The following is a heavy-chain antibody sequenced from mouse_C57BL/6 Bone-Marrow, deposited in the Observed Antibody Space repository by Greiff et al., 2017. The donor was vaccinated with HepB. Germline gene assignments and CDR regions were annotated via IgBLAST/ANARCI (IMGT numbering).Heavy chain of an antibody. Sequence: QVQLQQPGAELVKPGASVKMSCKASGYTFTSYWITWVKQRPGQGLEWIGDIYPGSGSTNYNEKFKSKATLTVDTSSSTAYMQLSSLTSEDSAVYYCARSHITAVVATPHWYFDVWGTGTTVTVSS. CDR3: ARSHITAVVATPHWYFDV. D-gene: IGHD1-1*01. CDR1: GYTFTSYW. J-gene: IGHJ1*03. CDR2: IYPGSGST. V-gene: IGHV1-55*01.